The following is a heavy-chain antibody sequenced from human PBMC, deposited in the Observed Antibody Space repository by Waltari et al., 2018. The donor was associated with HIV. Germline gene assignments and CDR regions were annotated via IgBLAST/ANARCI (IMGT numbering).Heavy chain of an antibody. D-gene: IGHD3-22*01. V-gene: IGHV4-59*01. CDR3: ASRGMHYYDSSGYYS. J-gene: IGHJ4*02. CDR2: IYYSGST. Sequence: QVLLQASGPGLVKPSETLSLTCTVSGGSLTSYYWSWIRQPPGKGLEWIGYIYYSGSTNYNPSLKSRATISVDTSKNQVSLKLSSVTAADTAVYYCASRGMHYYDSSGYYSWGQGTLVTVSS. CDR1: GGSLTSYY.